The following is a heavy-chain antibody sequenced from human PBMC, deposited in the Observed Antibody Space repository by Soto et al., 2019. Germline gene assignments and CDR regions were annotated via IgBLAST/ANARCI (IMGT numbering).Heavy chain of an antibody. CDR2: ISYDGDKK. J-gene: IGHJ6*02. D-gene: IGHD2-21*01. CDR3: AVMAGLVVSDDFGLDV. V-gene: IGHV3-30-3*01. Sequence: QVHLVESGGGVVQPGRSLRLSCVGSGFSLSDYSIHWVRQAPGKGLEWVAFISYDGDKKFFADSVKGRFNISRDNAKNTVSLHMSSLRPEDTAVFHCAVMAGLVVSDDFGLDVWGQGTTVTVSS. CDR1: GFSLSDYS.